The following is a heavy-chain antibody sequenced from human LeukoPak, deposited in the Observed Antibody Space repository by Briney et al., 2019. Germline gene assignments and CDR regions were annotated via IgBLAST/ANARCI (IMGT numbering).Heavy chain of an antibody. CDR2: IYYSGGT. CDR1: GGSISGYY. Sequence: SETLSLTCTVSGGSISGYYWSWIRQPPGKGLELIGYIYYSGGTNYNPSLKGRVTISLDTSKNQLSLKLNSVTTADTAIYYCARSPTGSIDYWGQGTLVTVSS. D-gene: IGHD7-27*01. J-gene: IGHJ4*02. CDR3: ARSPTGSIDY. V-gene: IGHV4-59*01.